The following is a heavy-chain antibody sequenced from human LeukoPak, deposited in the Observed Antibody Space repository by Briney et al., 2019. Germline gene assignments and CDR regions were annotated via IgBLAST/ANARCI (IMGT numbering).Heavy chain of an antibody. D-gene: IGHD4-17*01. V-gene: IGHV4-59*01. CDR1: GGSISSYY. CDR3: ARGNYGDHYFDY. J-gene: IGHJ4*02. Sequence: SGALSLTCTVSGGSISSYYWSWIRQPPGKGLEWIGYIYYSGSTNYNPSLKSRVTISVDTSKNQFSLKLSSVTAADTAVYYCARGNYGDHYFDYWGQGTLVTVSS. CDR2: IYYSGST.